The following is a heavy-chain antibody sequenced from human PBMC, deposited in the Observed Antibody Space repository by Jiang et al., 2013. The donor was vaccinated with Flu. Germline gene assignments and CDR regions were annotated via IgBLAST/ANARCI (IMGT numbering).Heavy chain of an antibody. J-gene: IGHJ6*04. D-gene: IGHD4-11*01. Sequence: VQLLESGGGLVKPGGSLRLSCAASGFTFSSYSMNWVRQAPGKGLEWVSSISSSSSYIYYADSVKGRFTISRDNAKNSLYLQMNSLRAEDTAVYYCASGERGTVTYGMDVWGKGTTVTVSS. CDR2: ISSSSSYI. CDR3: ASGERGTVTYGMDV. CDR1: GFTFSSYS. V-gene: IGHV3-21*01.